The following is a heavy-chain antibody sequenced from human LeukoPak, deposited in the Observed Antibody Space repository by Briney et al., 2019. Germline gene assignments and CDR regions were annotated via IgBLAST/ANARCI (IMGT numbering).Heavy chain of an antibody. CDR3: TSGAMLVS. J-gene: IGHJ5*02. V-gene: IGHV3-15*01. Sequence: GGSLRLSFAASGFTFSSYWMSWVRQAPGKGLEWVGRTKRKSDGGTTDYAAPVKGRFTISRDDSKNTLYLQMNSLKTEDTAVYYCTSGAMLVSWGQGTLVTVSS. D-gene: IGHD3-22*01. CDR2: TKRKSDGGTT. CDR1: GFTFSSYW.